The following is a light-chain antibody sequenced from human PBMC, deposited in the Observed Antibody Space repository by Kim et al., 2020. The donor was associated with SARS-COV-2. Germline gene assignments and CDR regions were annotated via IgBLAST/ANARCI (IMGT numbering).Light chain of an antibody. Sequence: SSIGDRVTITCRSSQAVSNYLAGFQQKPGKGPKRLIYAASSLQGGVPSRFSGSGSGTEFTLTISSLQPEEFATYFCLQHKVYPLAFGGGTKVDIK. CDR2: AAS. J-gene: IGKJ4*01. V-gene: IGKV1-17*03. CDR1: QAVSNY. CDR3: LQHKVYPLA.